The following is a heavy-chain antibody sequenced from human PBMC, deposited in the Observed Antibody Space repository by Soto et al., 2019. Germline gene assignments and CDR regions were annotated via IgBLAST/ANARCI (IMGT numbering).Heavy chain of an antibody. CDR2: MSFDRYNK. D-gene: IGHD3-22*01. Sequence: LCCASSGTTGSSYGMRGVRQARGKGLDWVAVMSFDRYNKYYADPVNRRFTITGDNYNNTLDLQMNSLIAEDTAVYYCAKDMMVVVIPGFHYGLDVWGQGATVTVSS. V-gene: IGHV3-30*18. CDR3: AKDMMVVVIPGFHYGLDV. J-gene: IGHJ6*02. CDR1: GTTGSSYG.